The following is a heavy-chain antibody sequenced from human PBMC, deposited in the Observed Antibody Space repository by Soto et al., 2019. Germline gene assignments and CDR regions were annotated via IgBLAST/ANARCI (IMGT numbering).Heavy chain of an antibody. V-gene: IGHV3-7*01. CDR3: TTDRGYLTFDY. Sequence: GGSRLSCAASGFTFSNSWMNWVRQAPGKGLEWVANIKEDGTAKYYLDSVKGRFTVSRDNVKNSLYLQMNSLRAEDTAMYYCTTDRGYLTFDYWGPGTLVTVSS. CDR2: IKEDGTAK. D-gene: IGHD3-22*01. CDR1: GFTFSNSW. J-gene: IGHJ4*02.